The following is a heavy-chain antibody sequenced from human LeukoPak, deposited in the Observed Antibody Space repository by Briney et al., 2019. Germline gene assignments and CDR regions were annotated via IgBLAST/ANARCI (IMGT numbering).Heavy chain of an antibody. J-gene: IGHJ4*02. CDR2: ISADNGNT. Sequence: GASVKVSCKASGYTFTSYGFSWVRQAPGQGLEWMGWISADNGNTNYAQKLQGRVTMTTDTSTSTAYMELRSLRSEDTAVYYCARDRRVGIWFGELIDYWGQGTLVTVSS. CDR3: ARDRRVGIWFGELIDY. CDR1: GYTFTSYG. V-gene: IGHV1-18*01. D-gene: IGHD3-10*01.